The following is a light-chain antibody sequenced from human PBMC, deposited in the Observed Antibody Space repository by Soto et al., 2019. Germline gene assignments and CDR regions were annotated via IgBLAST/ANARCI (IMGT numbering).Light chain of an antibody. CDR3: QQRSSWIT. CDR2: GAS. CDR1: QSVSSR. Sequence: EIVMTQSPGTLSLSPGERATLSCRASQSVSSRLAWYQQKPGQAPRLLISGASSRATGIPDRFSGSGSGTDFTLTISRLEPEDFAVYYCQQRSSWITFGQGTRLEI. J-gene: IGKJ5*01. V-gene: IGKV3D-20*02.